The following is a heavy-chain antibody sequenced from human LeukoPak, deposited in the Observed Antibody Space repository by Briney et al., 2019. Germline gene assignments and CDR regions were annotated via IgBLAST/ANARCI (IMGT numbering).Heavy chain of an antibody. CDR2: ISSSGSTI. D-gene: IGHD4-17*01. J-gene: IGHJ4*02. V-gene: IGHV3-11*01. Sequence: GGSLRLSCAASGFTFGDYYMSWIRQAPGKGLEWVSYISSSGSTIYYADSVKGRFTISRDNAKNSLYLQMNSLRAEDTAVYYCARDPTTVTTISEYYFDYWGQGTLVTVSS. CDR1: GFTFGDYY. CDR3: ARDPTTVTTISEYYFDY.